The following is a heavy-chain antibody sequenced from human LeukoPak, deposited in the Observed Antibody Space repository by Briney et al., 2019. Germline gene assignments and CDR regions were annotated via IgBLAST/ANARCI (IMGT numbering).Heavy chain of an antibody. CDR3: AIGIGYSYGYYFDY. D-gene: IGHD5-18*01. Sequence: SETLSLTCTVSGGSISSYYWSWIRQPPGKGLEWIGYIYYSGSTNYNPSLKSRVTISVDTPKNQFSLKLSSVTAADTAVYYCAIGIGYSYGYYFDYWGQGTLVTVSS. V-gene: IGHV4-59*01. CDR2: IYYSGST. J-gene: IGHJ4*02. CDR1: GGSISSYY.